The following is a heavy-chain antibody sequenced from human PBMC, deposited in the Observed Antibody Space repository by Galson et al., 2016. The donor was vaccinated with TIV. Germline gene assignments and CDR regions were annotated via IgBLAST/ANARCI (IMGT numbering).Heavy chain of an antibody. CDR1: GFPLSRSRMC. CDR3: ARASSDYFYNYGMDV. D-gene: IGHD6-19*01. CDR2: IDGDDDT. J-gene: IGHJ6*02. V-gene: IGHV2-70*11. Sequence: PALVKPTQTLTLTCTFSGFPLSRSRMCVTWMRQPPGKALEWLARIDGDDDTYYNNFLATRLFVTKDTSRNQVVLTLTNLDPADTATYYCARASSDYFYNYGMDVWGQGTTVTVS.